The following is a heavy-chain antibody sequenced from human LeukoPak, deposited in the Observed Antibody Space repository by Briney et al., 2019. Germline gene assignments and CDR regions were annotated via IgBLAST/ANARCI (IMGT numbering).Heavy chain of an antibody. CDR2: IRYDGSNK. J-gene: IGHJ3*02. V-gene: IGHV3-30*02. CDR3: AKEHYDFWSGFDAFDI. CDR1: GFTFSSYG. Sequence: GGSLRLSCAASGFTFSSYGMHWVRQAPGKGLEWVAFIRYDGSNKYYADSVKGRFTISRDNSKNTLYLQMNSLRAEDTAVYYCAKEHYDFWSGFDAFDIWGQGTMVTVSS. D-gene: IGHD3-3*01.